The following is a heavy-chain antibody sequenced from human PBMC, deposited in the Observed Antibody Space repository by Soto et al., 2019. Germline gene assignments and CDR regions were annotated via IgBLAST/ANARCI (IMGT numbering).Heavy chain of an antibody. CDR3: ARDKYYDILTGQLHPPL. CDR2: ISSSSSTI. V-gene: IGHV3-48*02. Sequence: PGGSLRLSCAASGFTFSSYSMNWVRQAPGKGLEWVSYISSSSSTIYYADSVKGRFTISRDNAKNSLYLQMNSLRDEDTAVYYCARDKYYDILTGQLHPPLWGQGTLVTVSS. J-gene: IGHJ4*02. D-gene: IGHD3-9*01. CDR1: GFTFSSYS.